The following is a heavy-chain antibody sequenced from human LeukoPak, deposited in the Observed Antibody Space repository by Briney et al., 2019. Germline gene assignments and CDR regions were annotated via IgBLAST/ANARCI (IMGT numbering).Heavy chain of an antibody. CDR3: AKSMVRGVIITFDY. J-gene: IGHJ4*02. V-gene: IGHV3-23*01. CDR1: GFAFSSYA. CDR2: ISGSGGST. D-gene: IGHD3-10*01. Sequence: GGSLRLSCAASGFAFSSYAMSWVRQAPGKGLEWVSAISGSGGSTYYADSVKGRFTISRDNSKNTLYLQMNSLRAEDTAVYYCAKSMVRGVIITFDYWGQGTLVTVSS.